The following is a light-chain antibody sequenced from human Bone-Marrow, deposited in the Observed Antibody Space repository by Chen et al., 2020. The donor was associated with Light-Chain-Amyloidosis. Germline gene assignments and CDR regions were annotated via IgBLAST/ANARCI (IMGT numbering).Light chain of an antibody. CDR1: QSVKRN. CDR3: QQYNNWPPDT. CDR2: GAS. Sequence: EIVMTQSPATLSVSPGERATLSCRASQSVKRNLAWYQQKPGQAPRLLIYGASTRATGIPDRFSVSGSGTEFTLSISSLQSEDFAVYYCQQYNNWPPDTFGQGTKVEIK. J-gene: IGKJ2*01. V-gene: IGKV3-15*01.